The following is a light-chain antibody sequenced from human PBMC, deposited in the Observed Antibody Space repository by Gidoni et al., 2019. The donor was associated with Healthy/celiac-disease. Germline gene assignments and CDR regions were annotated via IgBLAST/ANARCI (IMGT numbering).Light chain of an antibody. J-gene: IGKJ2*04. V-gene: IGKV1-39*01. CDR1: QSISSY. CDR3: QHSYSTPCS. CDR2: AAS. Sequence: EIQMTQYPSPLSASVGDKVTITCRASQSISSYLNLYQQKPGKAPKLLIYAASSLQSGVPTRFSGSGSGTDFTLTISRLQPEDFATYYCQHSYSTPCSFGQGTKLEIK.